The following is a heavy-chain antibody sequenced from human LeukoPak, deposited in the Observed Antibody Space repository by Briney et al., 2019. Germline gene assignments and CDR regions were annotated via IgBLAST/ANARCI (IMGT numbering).Heavy chain of an antibody. V-gene: IGHV6-1*01. CDR1: GDSVSNNNAA. CDR3: ASSSLRGSDAFDI. CDR2: TYYRSKWYT. J-gene: IGHJ3*02. Sequence: SQTLSLACAISGDSVSNNNAAWNWIRQSPSRGLEWLGRTYYRSKWYTDYAVSVSSRITINPDASKNQFSLQLNSVTPEDTAVYYCASSSLRGSDAFDIWGQGTMVTVSS. D-gene: IGHD3-16*01.